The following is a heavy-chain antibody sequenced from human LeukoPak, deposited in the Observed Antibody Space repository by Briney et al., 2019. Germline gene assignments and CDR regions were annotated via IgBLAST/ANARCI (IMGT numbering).Heavy chain of an antibody. J-gene: IGHJ4*02. CDR3: ARFTVTDLNFDY. V-gene: IGHV4-59*01. CDR1: GGSISSYY. CDR2: IYYSGST. Sequence: SSETLSLTCTVSGGSISSYYWSWIRQPLGKGLEWIGYIYYSGSTNYNPSLKSRVTISVDTSKNQFSLKLSSVTAADTAVYYCARFTVTDLNFDYWGQGTLVTVSS. D-gene: IGHD4-4*01.